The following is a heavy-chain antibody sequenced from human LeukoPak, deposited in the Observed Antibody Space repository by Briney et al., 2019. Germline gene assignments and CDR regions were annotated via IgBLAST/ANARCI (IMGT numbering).Heavy chain of an antibody. CDR3: ARVTRDYVWGSYRSDY. J-gene: IGHJ4*02. Sequence: ASVKVSCKASGYTFTSYDINWVRQATGQGLEWMGWMNPNSGNTGHAQKFQGRVTMTRNTSISTAYMELSSLRSEDTAVYYCARVTRDYVWGSYRSDYWGQGTLVTVSS. CDR1: GYTFTSYD. V-gene: IGHV1-8*01. D-gene: IGHD3-16*02. CDR2: MNPNSGNT.